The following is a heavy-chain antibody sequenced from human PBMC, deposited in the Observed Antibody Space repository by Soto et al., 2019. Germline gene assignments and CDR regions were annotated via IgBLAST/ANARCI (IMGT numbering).Heavy chain of an antibody. CDR1: GYTFTGYY. J-gene: IGHJ4*02. Sequence: ASVKVSCKASGYTFTGYYMHCVRQAPGQGLEWMGWINPNSGGTNYAQKFQGRVTMTRDTSISTAYMELSRLRSDDTAVYYCARVLPLPYYYDSSGYADWGQGTLVTVSS. V-gene: IGHV1-2*02. CDR2: INPNSGGT. CDR3: ARVLPLPYYYDSSGYAD. D-gene: IGHD3-22*01.